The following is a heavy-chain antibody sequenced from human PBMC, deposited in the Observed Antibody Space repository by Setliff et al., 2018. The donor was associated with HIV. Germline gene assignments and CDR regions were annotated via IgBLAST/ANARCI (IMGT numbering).Heavy chain of an antibody. CDR1: GGSFGVYR. V-gene: IGHV4-4*07. J-gene: IGHJ5*02. CDR2: IDSSGTT. D-gene: IGHD3-10*01. Sequence: SETLSLTCTISGGSFGVYRWSWIRQSAGRGLEWIGRIDSSGTTDYNPSLKGRVAISVDTSRNQFSLRVTSVTAADTAAYFCARDRHSSGLGSYGPWGPGILVTVSS. CDR3: ARDRHSSGLGSYGP.